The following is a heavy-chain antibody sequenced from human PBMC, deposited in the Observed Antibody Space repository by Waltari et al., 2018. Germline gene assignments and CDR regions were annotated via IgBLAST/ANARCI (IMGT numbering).Heavy chain of an antibody. CDR3: ATARDEETAMVYFDH. V-gene: IGHV3-66*02. Sequence: EVQLVESGGALVHPGGSLRLSCAASGFTFRSNHMAWVRQAPGKGLEWVSIIYAAGSTYYADSVMRRFTISRDNSKNTLHLQMNSLRSEDTAIYYCATARDEETAMVYFDHWGEGSLVSVSS. CDR2: IYAAGST. CDR1: GFTFRSNH. J-gene: IGHJ4*02. D-gene: IGHD5-18*01.